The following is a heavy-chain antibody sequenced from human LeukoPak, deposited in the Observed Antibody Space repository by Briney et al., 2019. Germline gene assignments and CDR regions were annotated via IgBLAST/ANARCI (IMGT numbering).Heavy chain of an antibody. V-gene: IGHV4-61*09. Sequence: PSGTLSLTCTVSGGSISSRNYFWTWIRQPAGKGLEWIGHIDTSGSTKYNPSLKTRVTISVDTSKKQFSLKLRSVTAADTAVYYCARVTEHRNWCFDLWGRGTLVTVSS. J-gene: IGHJ2*01. CDR3: ARVTEHRNWCFDL. CDR2: IDTSGST. D-gene: IGHD2-21*01. CDR1: GGSISSRNYF.